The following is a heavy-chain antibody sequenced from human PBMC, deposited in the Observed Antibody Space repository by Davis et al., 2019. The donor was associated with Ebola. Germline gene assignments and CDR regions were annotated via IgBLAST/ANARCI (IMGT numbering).Heavy chain of an antibody. CDR3: ATGPYGDYFDY. Sequence: GGSLRLSCAASGFTFSSYGMHWVRQAPGKGLEWVAVIWYDGSNKYYADSVKGRFTISRDNSKNTLYLQMNSLRAEDTAVYYCATGPYGDYFDYWGQGTLVTVSS. D-gene: IGHD4-17*01. J-gene: IGHJ4*02. CDR2: IWYDGSNK. CDR1: GFTFSSYG. V-gene: IGHV3-33*01.